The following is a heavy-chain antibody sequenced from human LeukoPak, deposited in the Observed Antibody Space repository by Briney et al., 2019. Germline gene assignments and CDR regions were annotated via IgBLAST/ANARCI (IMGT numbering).Heavy chain of an antibody. V-gene: IGHV3-21*01. CDR3: ARDHMTAKDV. CDR1: GFTFSSYS. J-gene: IGHJ6*02. D-gene: IGHD5-18*01. CDR2: ISSSSSYI. Sequence: PGGSLRLSCAASGFTFSSYSMNWVRQAPGKGLEWVSSISSSSSYIYYADSVKGRFTITRDNAKNSLYLQMNSLRAEDTAVYYCARDHMTAKDVWGQGTTVTVSS.